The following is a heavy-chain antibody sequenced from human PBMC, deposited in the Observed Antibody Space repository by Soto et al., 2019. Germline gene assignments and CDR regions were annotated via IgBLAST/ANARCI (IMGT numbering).Heavy chain of an antibody. Sequence: SETLCVTCTVSGGYISSSSYYWGWIRQPPGKGLEWIGSIYYSGYTYYNPSLKSRVTISVDTSKNQFSLKLSSVTAADTAVYYCARHNGPLYVGYYYDMDVWGQGTTVTVS. V-gene: IGHV4-39*01. CDR3: ARHNGPLYVGYYYDMDV. CDR1: GGYISSSSYY. J-gene: IGHJ6*02. D-gene: IGHD3-16*01. CDR2: IYYSGYT.